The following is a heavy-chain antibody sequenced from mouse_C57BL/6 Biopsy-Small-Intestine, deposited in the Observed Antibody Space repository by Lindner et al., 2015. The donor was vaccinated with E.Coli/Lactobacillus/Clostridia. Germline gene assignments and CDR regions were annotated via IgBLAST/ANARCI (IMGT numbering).Heavy chain of an antibody. Sequence: VQLQESGAELVKPGASVKISCKASGYSFTGYNMNWVKQSHGKSLQWIGNIDPYYGSTSYNQKFKGKATLTVDKSSSTAYMQLNSLTSEDSAVYYCARKGDYNNYEGAMDYWGQGTSVTVSS. CDR3: ARKGDYNNYEGAMDY. CDR1: GYSFTGYN. CDR2: IDPYYGST. D-gene: IGHD2-5*01. V-gene: IGHV1-39*01. J-gene: IGHJ4*01.